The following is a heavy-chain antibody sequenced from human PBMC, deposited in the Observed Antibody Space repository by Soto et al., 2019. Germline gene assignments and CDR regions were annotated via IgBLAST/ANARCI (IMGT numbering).Heavy chain of an antibody. J-gene: IGHJ4*02. Sequence: EVQLLESGGGLVQPGGSLRLSCAASGFTFSSYAMSWVRQAPGKGLAWVSIIGVGGGDRYYPESVKGRFTISRDNSRDTLYLEMNSLRDEDTAVYYCARVRVGELVWGQGTLVTASS. D-gene: IGHD3-10*01. CDR3: ARVRVGELV. CDR1: GFTFSSYA. V-gene: IGHV3-23*01. CDR2: IGVGGGDR.